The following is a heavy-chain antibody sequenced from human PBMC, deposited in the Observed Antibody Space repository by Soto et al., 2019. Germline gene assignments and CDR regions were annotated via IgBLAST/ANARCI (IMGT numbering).Heavy chain of an antibody. Sequence: EVQLVESGGGLVQPGGSLRLSCAASGFSFSSYWMHWVRQAPGKGLVWVSHINSDGSSTTYADSVKGRFTISRDNAKNTLYLQMNSLRAEDTAVYYCATLYSYGKPFDYWGQGTLVTVSS. CDR1: GFSFSSYW. CDR3: ATLYSYGKPFDY. CDR2: INSDGSST. V-gene: IGHV3-74*01. J-gene: IGHJ4*02. D-gene: IGHD3-16*01.